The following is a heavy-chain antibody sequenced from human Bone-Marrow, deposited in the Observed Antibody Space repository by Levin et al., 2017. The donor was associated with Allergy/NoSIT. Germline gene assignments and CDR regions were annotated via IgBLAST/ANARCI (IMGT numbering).Heavy chain of an antibody. D-gene: IGHD4-17*01. V-gene: IGHV3-23*01. CDR2: ISGSGGST. CDR1: GFTFSSYA. J-gene: IGHJ4*02. CDR3: AKSLFPRPDAQGLLVPYDYGDYFDY. Sequence: PGGSLRLSCAASGFTFSSYAMSWVRQAPGKGLEWVSAISGSGGSTYYADSVKGRFTISRDNSKNTLYLQMNSLRAEDTAVYYCAKSLFPRPDAQGLLVPYDYGDYFDYWGQGTLVTVFS.